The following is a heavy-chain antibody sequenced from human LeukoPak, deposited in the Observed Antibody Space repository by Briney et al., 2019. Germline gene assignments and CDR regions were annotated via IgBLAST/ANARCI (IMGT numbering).Heavy chain of an antibody. J-gene: IGHJ4*02. V-gene: IGHV4-4*07. CDR1: GGSITSYY. Sequence: PSETLSLTCTVSGGSITSYYWSWIRQPAGKGLEWIGRIYTSGSTNYNPSLKSRVTISVDTSKNQFSLKLSSVTAADTAVYYCVLNLDYDFWSGYQTYWGQGTLVTVSS. CDR3: VLNLDYDFWSGYQTY. D-gene: IGHD3-3*01. CDR2: IYTSGST.